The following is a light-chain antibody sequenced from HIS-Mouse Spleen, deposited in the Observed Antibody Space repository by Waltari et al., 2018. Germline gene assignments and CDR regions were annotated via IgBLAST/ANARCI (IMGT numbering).Light chain of an antibody. CDR2: EDS. J-gene: IGLJ2*01. CDR3: YSTDSSGNHRV. Sequence: SYELTQPPSVSVSPGQTARIPCSGDALPKNYAYWYQQKSGPAPVLVIYEDSKRPSGIPERFSGSSSGTMATLTISGAQVEDEADYYCYSTDSSGNHRVFGGGTKLTVL. CDR1: ALPKNY. V-gene: IGLV3-10*01.